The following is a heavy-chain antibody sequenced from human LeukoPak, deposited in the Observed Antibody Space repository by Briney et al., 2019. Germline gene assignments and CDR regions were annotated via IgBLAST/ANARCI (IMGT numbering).Heavy chain of an antibody. CDR3: ARRSYSGYDGGELEDY. V-gene: IGHV4-39*01. Sequence: TSETLSLTCTVSGGSISSSSYYWGWIRQPPGKGLEWIGSIYYSGSTYYNPSLKSRVTISVDTSKNQFSLKLSSVTAADTAVYYCARRSYSGYDGGELEDYWGQGTLVTVSS. CDR2: IYYSGST. CDR1: GGSISSSSYY. D-gene: IGHD5-12*01. J-gene: IGHJ4*02.